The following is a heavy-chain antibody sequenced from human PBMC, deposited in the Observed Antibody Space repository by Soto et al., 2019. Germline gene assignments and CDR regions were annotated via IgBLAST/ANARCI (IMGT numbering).Heavy chain of an antibody. CDR2: ITPYNGNA. D-gene: IGHD3-10*01. CDR1: GYTFTNYA. V-gene: IGHV1-18*01. J-gene: IGHJ4*02. CDR3: ARLYYYDSAANFDY. Sequence: QVQPVQSGAEVKKPGASVKVSCKASGYTFTNYAITWVRQAPGQGLEWMGWITPYNGNANYAQSLQGRVTMTTDTSTTTAYMELRSLRSDDTAVYYCARLYYYDSAANFDYWGQGTLVTVSS.